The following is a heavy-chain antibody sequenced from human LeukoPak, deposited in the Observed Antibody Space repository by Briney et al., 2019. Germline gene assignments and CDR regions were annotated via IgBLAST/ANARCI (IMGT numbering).Heavy chain of an antibody. V-gene: IGHV4-34*01. Sequence: SETLSLTCVDYGGSFSGYYCSWIQQPPGNRLEWIGSVSHSGTTYYNPSLKSRITISQDTSKNQFSLKVNSVTAADTAAYYCTREEGGTTVDYWGQGTLVTVSS. CDR1: GGSFSGYY. D-gene: IGHD1-1*01. CDR2: VSHSGTT. J-gene: IGHJ4*02. CDR3: TREEGGTTVDY.